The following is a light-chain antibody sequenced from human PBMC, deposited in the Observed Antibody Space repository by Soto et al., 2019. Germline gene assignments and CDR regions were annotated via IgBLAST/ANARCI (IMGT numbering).Light chain of an antibody. CDR2: GNT. Sequence: QSVLTQPPSVSGAPGQRVTISCTGSSSNIGAGYDVHWYQQLPGTAPKLLIYGNTNRPSGVPDRFSGSKSGTSASLAITGLQAEDEADYYCQSYDILGGSRLFGSGTKVTVL. CDR3: QSYDILGGSRL. J-gene: IGLJ1*01. CDR1: SSNIGAGYD. V-gene: IGLV1-40*01.